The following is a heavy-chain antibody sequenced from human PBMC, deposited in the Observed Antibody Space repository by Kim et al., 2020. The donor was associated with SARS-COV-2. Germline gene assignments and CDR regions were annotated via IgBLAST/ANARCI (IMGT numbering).Heavy chain of an antibody. J-gene: IGHJ6*02. CDR3: ARDGDPLSGMDV. V-gene: IGHV3-48*03. Sequence: GGSLRLSCAASGFTFSSYEMNWVRQAPGKGLEWVSYISSSGSIIYYADSVKGRFTISRDNAKNSLYLQMNSLRAEDTAVYYCARDGDPLSGMDVWGQGTTVTVSS. CDR1: GFTFSSYE. CDR2: ISSSGSII.